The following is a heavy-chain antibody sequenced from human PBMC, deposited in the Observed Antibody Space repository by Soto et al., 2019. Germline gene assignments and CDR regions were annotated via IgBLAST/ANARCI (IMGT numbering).Heavy chain of an antibody. CDR2: ISYDGSNK. V-gene: IGHV3-30-3*01. CDR3: ARDRAIIAVAGILGY. J-gene: IGHJ4*02. D-gene: IGHD6-19*01. CDR1: GFTFSSYA. Sequence: GGSLRLSCAASGFTFSSYAMHWVRQAPGKGLEWVAVISYDGSNKYYADSVKGRFTISRDNSKNTLYLQMNSLRAEDTAVYYCARDRAIIAVAGILGYWGQRTLVTVSS.